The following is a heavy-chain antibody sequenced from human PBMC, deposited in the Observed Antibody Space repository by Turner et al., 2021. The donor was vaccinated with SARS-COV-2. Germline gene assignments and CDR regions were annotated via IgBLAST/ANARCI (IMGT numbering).Heavy chain of an antibody. V-gene: IGHV4-39*01. J-gene: IGHJ4*02. CDR2: IYYSGST. CDR1: GGSISSSSYY. CDR3: ARLRPTQNFDY. D-gene: IGHD1-1*01. Sequence: QLQLQESGPGLVQPSETLSLTCTVSGGSISSSSYYWGWIRQPPGKGLEWIGSIYYSGSTYYNPSLKSRVTISVDTSKNQFSLKLSSVTAADTAVYYCARLRPTQNFDYWGQGTLVTVSS.